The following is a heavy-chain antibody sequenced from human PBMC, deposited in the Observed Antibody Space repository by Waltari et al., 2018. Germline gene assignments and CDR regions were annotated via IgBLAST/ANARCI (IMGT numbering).Heavy chain of an antibody. CDR3: AQGNYYDSSGYYEGIEYFQH. D-gene: IGHD3-22*01. CDR1: GGSISSYY. CDR2: IYYSWST. J-gene: IGHJ1*01. Sequence: QVQLQESGPGLVKPSETLSLTCTVSGGSISSYYWSWIRQPPGKGLEWIGCIYYSWSTNYNPSLKSRVTISVDTSKNQFSLKLSSVTAADTAVYYCAQGNYYDSSGYYEGIEYFQHWGQGTLVTVSS. V-gene: IGHV4-59*01.